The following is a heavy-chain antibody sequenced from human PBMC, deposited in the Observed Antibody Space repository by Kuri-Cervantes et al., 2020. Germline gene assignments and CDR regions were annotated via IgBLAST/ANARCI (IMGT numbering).Heavy chain of an antibody. CDR2: ISSSSSYI. CDR3: ARDQPGHRY. J-gene: IGHJ4*02. D-gene: IGHD2-2*01. CDR1: GFPFSSYS. Sequence: ETLSLTCAASGFPFSSYSMNWVRQAPGKGLEWVSSISSSSSYIYYADSVKGRFTISRDNAKNSLYLQMNSLGAEDTAVYYCARDQPGHRYWGQGTLVTVSS. V-gene: IGHV3-21*01.